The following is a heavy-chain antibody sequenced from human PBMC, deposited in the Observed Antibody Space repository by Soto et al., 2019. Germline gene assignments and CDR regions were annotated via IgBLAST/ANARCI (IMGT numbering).Heavy chain of an antibody. V-gene: IGHV4-31*03. CDR2: IYYSGST. CDR3: ARARWCRGIIYSYALDV. CDR1: GGSISSDGNY. D-gene: IGHD3-10*01. Sequence: PSETLSLTCTVSGGSISSDGNYWSWIRQHPGKGLEWIGYIYYSGSTYYNPSLKSRVTISVDTSKNQFSLKLNSVTAADTAVYYCARARWCRGIIYSYALDVWGQGTTVTVSS. J-gene: IGHJ6*02.